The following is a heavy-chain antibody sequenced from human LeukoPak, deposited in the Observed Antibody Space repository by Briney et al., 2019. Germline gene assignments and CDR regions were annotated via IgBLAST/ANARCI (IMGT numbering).Heavy chain of an antibody. V-gene: IGHV3-9*01. J-gene: IGHJ6*03. CDR3: AKDIGSASYYYMDV. CDR2: ISWSSGSI. CDR1: GFTFDDYA. D-gene: IGHD3-10*01. Sequence: PGGSLRLSCAASGFTFDDYAMHWVRQAPGKGLEWVSGISWSSGSIGYADSVKGRFTISRDNAKNSLYLQMNSLRAEDTALYYCAKDIGSASYYYMDVWGQGTAVTVSS.